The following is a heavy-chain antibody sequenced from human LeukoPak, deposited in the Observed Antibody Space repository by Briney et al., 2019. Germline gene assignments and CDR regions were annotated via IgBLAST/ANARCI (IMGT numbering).Heavy chain of an antibody. D-gene: IGHD3-3*01. CDR1: GFTFSDAW. Sequence: GGSLRLSCAASGFTFSDAWMTWVRQAPGKGLAWLGRIKRKTSGGTTDYAAPVKGRFTISRDNAKNTLHLQMNSLRAEDTAVYYCARGGYYGSGRYYFDSWGQGTLVTVSS. CDR3: ARGGYYGSGRYYFDS. J-gene: IGHJ4*02. V-gene: IGHV3-15*05. CDR2: IKRKTSGGTT.